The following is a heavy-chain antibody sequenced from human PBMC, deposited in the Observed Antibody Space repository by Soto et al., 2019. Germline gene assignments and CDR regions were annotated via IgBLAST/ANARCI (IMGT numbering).Heavy chain of an antibody. J-gene: IGHJ4*02. CDR3: ARGIVGATDFDY. D-gene: IGHD1-26*01. V-gene: IGHV1-69*04. Sequence: SVKVSCKASGYTFTGYYMHWVRQAPGQGLEWMGRINPIIGIANYAQKFQGRVTITADKSTSTAYMELSSLRSEDTAVYYCARGIVGATDFDYWGQGTLVTVSS. CDR2: INPIIGIA. CDR1: GYTFTGYY.